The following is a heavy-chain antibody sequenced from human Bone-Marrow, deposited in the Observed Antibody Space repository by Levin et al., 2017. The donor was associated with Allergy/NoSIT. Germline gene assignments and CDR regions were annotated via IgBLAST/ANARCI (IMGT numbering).Heavy chain of an antibody. Sequence: LSFAPSGFTVPPYSMNWVRQAPGPFLSFFSSLLLLLPSLSSAASFQGRFTISRDNAENSLFLQMNSLRVEDTAIYYCARDRIPVAGNALDYWGQGTLVTVSS. V-gene: IGHV3-21*01. J-gene: IGHJ4*02. CDR3: ARDRIPVAGNALDY. CDR1: GFTVPPYS. D-gene: IGHD6-19*01. CDR2: LLLLLPSL.